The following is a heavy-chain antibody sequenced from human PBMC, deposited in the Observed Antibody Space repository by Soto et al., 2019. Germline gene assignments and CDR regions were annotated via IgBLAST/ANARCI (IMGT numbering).Heavy chain of an antibody. Sequence: QVQLQESGPGLVKPSETLSLTCTVSGGSLTNYYWSWIRQPPGKGLEWIGYIYYTGSTSYSPSLKSRVSIPLDTSENQFSLHLGCVTDADMVLYFCARDSLVTRLDAFDLWGQGTVVTVSS. CDR1: GGSLTNYY. CDR3: ARDSLVTRLDAFDL. D-gene: IGHD4-4*01. J-gene: IGHJ3*01. V-gene: IGHV4-59*01. CDR2: IYYTGST.